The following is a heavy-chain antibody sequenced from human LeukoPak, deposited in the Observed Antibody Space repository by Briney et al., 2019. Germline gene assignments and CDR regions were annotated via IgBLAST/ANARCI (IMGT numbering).Heavy chain of an antibody. J-gene: IGHJ4*02. D-gene: IGHD3-16*01. Sequence: GGSPRLSCAASGFTFSSYGMHWVRQAPGKGLEWVAVTRNDGSNKYYVGSVRGRFTISRDNSKNTLFLQMNSLRAEDTAVYYCVKEGAYFFDFWGQGTLVTVSS. CDR2: TRNDGSNK. V-gene: IGHV3-30*02. CDR1: GFTFSSYG. CDR3: VKEGAYFFDF.